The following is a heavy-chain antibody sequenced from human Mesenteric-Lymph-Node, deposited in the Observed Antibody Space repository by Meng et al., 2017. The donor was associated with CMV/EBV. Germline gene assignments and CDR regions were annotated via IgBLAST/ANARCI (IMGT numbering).Heavy chain of an antibody. CDR2: IYHSGST. D-gene: IGHD4-23*01. CDR1: GGSIRSSNW. CDR3: ARENGGSWIDY. V-gene: IGHV4-4*02. J-gene: IGHJ4*02. Sequence: GSLRLSCAVSGGSIRSSNWWSWVRQPPGKGLEWIGEIYHSGSTNYNPSVKSRVTISVDKSKNQLSLKLSSVTAADTAVYYCARENGGSWIDYWGQGTLVPSPQ.